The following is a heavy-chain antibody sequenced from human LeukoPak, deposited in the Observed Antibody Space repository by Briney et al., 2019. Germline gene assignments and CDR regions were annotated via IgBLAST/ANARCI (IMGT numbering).Heavy chain of an antibody. V-gene: IGHV3-7*05. Sequence: PGGSPRLSCAASGFTFSSYWMSWVRQAPGKGLEWVANIKQDGSEKYYVDSVKGRFTISRDNAKNSLYLQMNSLRAEDTAAYYCAREREYGDQYYFDYWGQGTLVTVSS. CDR2: IKQDGSEK. J-gene: IGHJ4*02. D-gene: IGHD4-17*01. CDR3: AREREYGDQYYFDY. CDR1: GFTFSSYW.